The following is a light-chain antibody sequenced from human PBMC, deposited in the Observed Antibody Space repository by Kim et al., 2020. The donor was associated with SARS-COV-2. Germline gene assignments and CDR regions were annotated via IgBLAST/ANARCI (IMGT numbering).Light chain of an antibody. J-gene: IGLJ2*01. Sequence: VSPGQTASITCSGDKLGDKYACWFQQKPGQSPVLVIYQDSKRPSGIPERFSGSNSGNTATLTISGTQAMDEADYYCQAWDSSTAVVFGGGTQLTVL. V-gene: IGLV3-1*01. CDR3: QAWDSSTAVV. CDR2: QDS. CDR1: KLGDKY.